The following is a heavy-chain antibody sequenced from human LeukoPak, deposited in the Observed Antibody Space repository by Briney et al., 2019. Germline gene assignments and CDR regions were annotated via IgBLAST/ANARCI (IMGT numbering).Heavy chain of an antibody. D-gene: IGHD6-13*01. CDR3: AREGSSSWYYYYYMDV. CDR1: GFIFSSYG. J-gene: IGHJ6*03. V-gene: IGHV3-23*01. CDR2: ISGSGTST. Sequence: GSLRLSCAASGFIFSSYGMSWVRQAPGKGLEWVSAISGSGTSTYYADSVKGRFTISRDNSKNTLYLQMGSLRAEDMAVYYCAREGSSSWYYYYYMDVWGKGTTVTISS.